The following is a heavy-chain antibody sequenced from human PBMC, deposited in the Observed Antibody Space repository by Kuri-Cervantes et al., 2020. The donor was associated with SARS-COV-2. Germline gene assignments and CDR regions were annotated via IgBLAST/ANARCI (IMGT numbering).Heavy chain of an antibody. CDR2: IKQDGSEK. V-gene: IGHV3-7*01. CDR1: GFTFSSYW. CDR3: ARVIRHWSPQYCSSTSCSHWYFDL. Sequence: GSLRLSCAASGFTFSSYWMSWVRQAPGKGLEWVANIKQDGSEKYYVDSVKGRFTISRDNAKNSLYLQMNGLRAEDTAVYYCARVIRHWSPQYCSSTSCSHWYFDLWGRGTLVTV. D-gene: IGHD2-2*01. J-gene: IGHJ2*01.